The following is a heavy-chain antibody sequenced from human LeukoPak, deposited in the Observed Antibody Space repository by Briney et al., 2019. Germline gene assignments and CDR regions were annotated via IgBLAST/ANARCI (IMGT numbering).Heavy chain of an antibody. Sequence: ASAKVSCKASGYAFAAHYIHWVRHAPGQGLEWMGWIDPNSGDTLYAQNFQGRVTMTSDTSVNTVYMDLSGLRSDDTAVYFCTRGRGKSRQYLVDFDYWGQGTLVTVSS. CDR1: GYAFAAHY. V-gene: IGHV1-2*02. J-gene: IGHJ4*02. D-gene: IGHD6-13*01. CDR2: IDPNSGDT. CDR3: TRGRGKSRQYLVDFDY.